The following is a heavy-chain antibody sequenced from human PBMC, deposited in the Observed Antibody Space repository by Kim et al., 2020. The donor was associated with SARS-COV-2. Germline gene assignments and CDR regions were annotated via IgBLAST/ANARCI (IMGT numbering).Heavy chain of an antibody. J-gene: IGHJ3*02. CDR3: ARAIGGAFDI. Sequence: GTNYAQKFQGRVTMTRDTSISTAYMELSRLRSDDTAVYYCARAIGGAFDIWGQGTMVTVSS. CDR2: GT. D-gene: IGHD1-26*01. V-gene: IGHV1-2*02.